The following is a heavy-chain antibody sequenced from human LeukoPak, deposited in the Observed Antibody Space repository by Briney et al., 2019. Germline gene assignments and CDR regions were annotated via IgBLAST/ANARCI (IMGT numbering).Heavy chain of an antibody. D-gene: IGHD6-19*01. V-gene: IGHV5-51*01. CDR3: ARTDRGVGQWLVPYYYYGMDV. J-gene: IGHJ6*02. CDR2: IYPGDSDT. CDR1: GYSFTCYW. Sequence: GESLKISCKGSGYSFTCYWIGWVRQMPGKGLEWMGIIYPGDSDTRYSPSFQGQVTISADKSISTAYLQWSSLKASDTDMYYCARTDRGVGQWLVPYYYYGMDVWGQRTTVTVSS.